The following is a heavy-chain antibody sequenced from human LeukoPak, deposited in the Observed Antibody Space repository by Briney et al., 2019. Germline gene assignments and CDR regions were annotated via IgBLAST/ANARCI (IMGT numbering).Heavy chain of an antibody. CDR2: VKSKTDGGTT. D-gene: IGHD3-3*01. J-gene: IGHJ4*02. CDR1: GFTFSNAW. V-gene: IGHV3-15*01. Sequence: GGSLRLSCAASGFTFSNAWMSWVRQTPGKGLEWVGRVKSKTDGGTTDYAAPVKGRFTISRDDSKNTLYLQMNSLKTEDTAVYYCTQQEYDFWSGYPPFDYWGQGTLVTVSS. CDR3: TQQEYDFWSGYPPFDY.